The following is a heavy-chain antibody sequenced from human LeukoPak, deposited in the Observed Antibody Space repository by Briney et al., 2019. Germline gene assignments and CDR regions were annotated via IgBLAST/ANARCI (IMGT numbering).Heavy chain of an antibody. CDR3: AKDRGNIVVVPAAMVFDY. Sequence: PGGSLRLSCAASGFTFTNYPMSWVRQAPGKGVEWVSRIIDSGRTYYADFVKGRFTISRDNSKNTLYLQMNSLRAEDTAVYYCAKDRGNIVVVPAAMVFDYWGQGTLVTVSS. CDR1: GFTFTNYP. V-gene: IGHV3-23*01. CDR2: IIDSGRT. D-gene: IGHD2-2*01. J-gene: IGHJ4*02.